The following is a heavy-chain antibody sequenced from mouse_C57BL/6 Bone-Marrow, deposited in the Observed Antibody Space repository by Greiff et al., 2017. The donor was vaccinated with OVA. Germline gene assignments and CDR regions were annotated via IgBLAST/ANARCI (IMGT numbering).Heavy chain of an antibody. CDR3: ASKSNWVFDY. D-gene: IGHD4-1*01. V-gene: IGHV5-9*01. CDR1: GFTFSSYT. Sequence: EVKLMESGGGLVKPGGSLKLSCAASGFTFSSYTMSWVRQTPEKRLEWVATISGGGGNTYYPDSVKGRFTISRDNAKNTLYLQMSSLRSEDTALYYCASKSNWVFDYWGQGTTLTVSS. J-gene: IGHJ2*01. CDR2: ISGGGGNT.